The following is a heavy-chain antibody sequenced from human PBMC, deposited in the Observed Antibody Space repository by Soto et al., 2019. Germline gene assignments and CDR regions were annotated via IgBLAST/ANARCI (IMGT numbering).Heavy chain of an antibody. CDR2: IIPIPGTA. CDR1: GGTFGSYA. J-gene: IGHJ6*02. V-gene: IGHV1-69*01. D-gene: IGHD2-2*01. CDR3: ARSQGSSTSLEIYYYYSYGMDV. Sequence: QVQLVQSGAEVKKPGSSVKVSCKASGGTFGSYAISWVRQAPGQGLEWMGGIIPIPGTANYAQKFQGRVTIAADESTSKAYMELSSLRSEDTAVYYCARSQGSSTSLEIYYYYSYGMDVWGQGTTVTVSS.